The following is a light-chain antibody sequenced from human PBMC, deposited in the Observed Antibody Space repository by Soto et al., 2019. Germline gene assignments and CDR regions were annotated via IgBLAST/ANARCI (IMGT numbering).Light chain of an antibody. J-gene: IGKJ2*03. V-gene: IGKV3-15*01. CDR1: QSVTYN. CDR2: SAS. Sequence: EIVMTQSPPTLSVSLGERATLSCRASQSVTYNLAWYQQKPGQAPRLLIYSASTRATGVPVRFSGSVSGTEFTLTISSLQSEDFAVYYCQKYNNWPPYSFGQGTKLEIK. CDR3: QKYNNWPPYS.